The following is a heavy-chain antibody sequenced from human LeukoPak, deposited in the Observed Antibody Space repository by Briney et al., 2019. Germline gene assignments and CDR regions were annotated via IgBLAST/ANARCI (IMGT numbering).Heavy chain of an antibody. CDR2: VYSGGNT. Sequence: GGSLRLSCAASGFTVSSNYMSWVRQAPGKGLEWVSVVYSGGNTYYADSVKGRFTISRDNSKNTLYLQMNSLRAEDTAVYYCARVGATGEYDYWGQGTLVTVSS. J-gene: IGHJ4*02. V-gene: IGHV3-66*01. D-gene: IGHD7-27*01. CDR3: ARVGATGEYDY. CDR1: GFTVSSNY.